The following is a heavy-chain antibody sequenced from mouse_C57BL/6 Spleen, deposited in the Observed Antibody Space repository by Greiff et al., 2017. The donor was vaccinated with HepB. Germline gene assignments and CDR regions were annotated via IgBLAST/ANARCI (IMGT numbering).Heavy chain of an antibody. CDR1: GFTFTDYY. V-gene: IGHV7-3*01. J-gene: IGHJ3*01. Sequence: EVQLQESGGGLVQPGGSLSLSCAASGFTFTDYYMSWVRQPPGKALEWLGFIRNKANGYTTEYSASVKGRFTISRDNSQSILYLQMNALRAEDSATYYCARDYGSSYWFAYWGQGTLVTVSA. D-gene: IGHD1-1*01. CDR3: ARDYGSSYWFAY. CDR2: IRNKANGYTT.